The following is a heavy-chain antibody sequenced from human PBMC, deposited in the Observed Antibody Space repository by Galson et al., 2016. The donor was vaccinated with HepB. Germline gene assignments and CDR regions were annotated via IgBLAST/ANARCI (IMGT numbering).Heavy chain of an antibody. CDR1: GFTFSRYW. D-gene: IGHD3-22*01. CDR2: INTVGSII. J-gene: IGHJ4*02. V-gene: IGHV3-74*01. CDR3: VRDQVDYYGSSGDDFDY. Sequence: SLRLSCAASGFTFSRYWMHWVRQAPGEGLVWVSRINTVGSIINYADSEKGRFTISRDNARNTLYLQMNSLRAEDTAVYYCVRDQVDYYGSSGDDFDYWGQGTLVTVSS.